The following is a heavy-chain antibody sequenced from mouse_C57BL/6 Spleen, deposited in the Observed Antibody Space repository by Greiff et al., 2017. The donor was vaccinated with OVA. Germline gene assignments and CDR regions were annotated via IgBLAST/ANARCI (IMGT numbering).Heavy chain of an antibody. V-gene: IGHV1-82*01. D-gene: IGHD1-1*01. CDR1: GYAFSSSW. CDR2: IYPGDGDT. CDR3: AEYYGSSFAY. Sequence: QVQLQQSGPELVKPGASVKISCKASGYAFSSSWMNWVKQRPGKGLEWIGRIYPGDGDTNYNGKFKGKATLTADKSSSTAYMQLSSLTSEDSAVYFCAEYYGSSFAYWGQGTLVTVSA. J-gene: IGHJ3*01.